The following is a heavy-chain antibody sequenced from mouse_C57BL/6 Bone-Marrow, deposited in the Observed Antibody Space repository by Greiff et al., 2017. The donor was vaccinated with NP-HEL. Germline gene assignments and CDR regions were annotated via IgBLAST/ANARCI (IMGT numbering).Heavy chain of an antibody. CDR1: GFTFSSYA. CDR2: ISDGGSYT. CDR3: ARDITTVVARYFEV. J-gene: IGHJ1*03. Sequence: VQLKESGGGLVKPGGSLKLSCAASGFTFSSYAMSWVRPTPEKRLEWVATISDGGSYTYYPDNVQGRFPISRDNAKNNLYLQMSHLNSEETAMYYCARDITTVVARYFEVWGTGTTVTVSS. D-gene: IGHD1-1*01. V-gene: IGHV5-4*01.